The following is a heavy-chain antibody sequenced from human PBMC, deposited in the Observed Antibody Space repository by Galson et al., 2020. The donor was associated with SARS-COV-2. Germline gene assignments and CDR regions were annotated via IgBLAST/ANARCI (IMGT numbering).Heavy chain of an antibody. CDR2: ISYDGSNK. J-gene: IGHJ4*02. CDR3: ATERYDNSRGLGS. V-gene: IGHV3-30*04. D-gene: IGHD1-1*01. Sequence: GGSLRLSCAASGFTFSSYAMHWVRQAPGKGLEWVAVISYDGSNKYYADSVKGRFTISRDNSKNTLYLQMNSLTADDTAIYYCATERYDNSRGLGSWGQGTLVTVSS. CDR1: GFTFSSYA.